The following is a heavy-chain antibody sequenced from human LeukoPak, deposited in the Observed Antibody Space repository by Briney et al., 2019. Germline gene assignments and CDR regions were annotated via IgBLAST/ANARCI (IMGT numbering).Heavy chain of an antibody. D-gene: IGHD5-18*01. CDR1: GDSISSYY. J-gene: IGHJ6*03. CDR3: ARQKQLWYSRTDYYYYYMDV. CDR2: LYYSGST. V-gene: IGHV4-59*05. Sequence: PSETLSLTCTVSGDSISSYYCSWIRQPPGKGLEWIGSLYYSGSTYYNPSLKSRVTISVDTSKNQFSLKLSSVTAADTAVYYCARQKQLWYSRTDYYYYYMDVWGKGTTVTISS.